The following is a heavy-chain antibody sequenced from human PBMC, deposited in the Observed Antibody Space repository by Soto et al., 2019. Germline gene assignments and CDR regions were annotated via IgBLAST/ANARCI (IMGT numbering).Heavy chain of an antibody. D-gene: IGHD6-13*01. CDR2: ISSSSSYT. CDR1: GFTCSDYY. Sequence: QVQLVESGGGLVKPGGSLRLSCAASGFTCSDYYMSWILQAPGKWLEWVSYISSSSSYTNYADSVKGRFTISRDNAKNSLYLQMYGLRAEDTAVYYCAIDMWGRAAAESWGQGTLVTVSS. V-gene: IGHV3-11*05. J-gene: IGHJ4*02. CDR3: AIDMWGRAAAES.